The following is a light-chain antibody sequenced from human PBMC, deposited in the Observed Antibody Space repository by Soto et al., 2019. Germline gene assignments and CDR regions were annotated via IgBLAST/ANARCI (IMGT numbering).Light chain of an antibody. CDR2: GAS. Sequence: EIVLTQSPGTLSLSPGERVTLSCRASQSVSSSYLAWYQQKPGQAPRLLIYGASSRATGTPDRFSGSGSGTDFTLTLRRLEPEDFAVYYCQQYGTSPYTFGQGTKLEIK. CDR1: QSVSSSY. CDR3: QQYGTSPYT. J-gene: IGKJ2*01. V-gene: IGKV3-20*01.